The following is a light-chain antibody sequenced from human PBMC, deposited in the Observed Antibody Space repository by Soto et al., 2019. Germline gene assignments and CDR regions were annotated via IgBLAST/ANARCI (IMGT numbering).Light chain of an antibody. J-gene: IGLJ2*01. V-gene: IGLV1-40*01. Sequence: QAVVTQPPSVSGAPGQRVTISCTGSSSNIGAGYDVHWYQQLPGTAPKLLIHGNTNRPSGVPDRFSGSKSGTSASLAITGLQAEDEADYYCQSYDSSLSSQVVFGGGTQLTVL. CDR3: QSYDSSLSSQVV. CDR1: SSNIGAGYD. CDR2: GNT.